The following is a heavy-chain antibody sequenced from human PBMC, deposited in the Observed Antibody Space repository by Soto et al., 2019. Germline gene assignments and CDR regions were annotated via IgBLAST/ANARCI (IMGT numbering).Heavy chain of an antibody. CDR2: FFCSGSST. Sequence: GGSLSLSCAASGFTFSSYGMHWVRQAPGKGLELVSVFFCSGSSTYYADSVKGRFTISRDNSKNTLYLQMNSLRAEDTAVYYCAKVMGYYYDSSGYPRAFDYWGQGTLVTVSS. D-gene: IGHD3-22*01. V-gene: IGHV3-NL1*01. J-gene: IGHJ4*02. CDR1: GFTFSSYG. CDR3: AKVMGYYYDSSGYPRAFDY.